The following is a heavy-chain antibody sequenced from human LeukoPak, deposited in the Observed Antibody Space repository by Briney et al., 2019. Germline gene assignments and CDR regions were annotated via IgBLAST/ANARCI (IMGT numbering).Heavy chain of an antibody. V-gene: IGHV4-59*08. CDR3: VRSVGMSGTNAFDI. D-gene: IGHD1-1*01. CDR1: GGSISAYF. CDR2: MYYSGST. Sequence: SETLSLTCTVSGGSISAYFWNWIWQPPGKGLEWIGYMYYSGSTNYNPSLKSRVTMSVDTSKTQFSLKLNSVTATDTAIYYCVRSVGMSGTNAFDIWGQGTMVTVSS. J-gene: IGHJ3*02.